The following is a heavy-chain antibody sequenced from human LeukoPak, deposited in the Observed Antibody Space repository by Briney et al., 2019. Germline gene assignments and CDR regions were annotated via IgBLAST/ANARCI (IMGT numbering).Heavy chain of an antibody. J-gene: IGHJ4*02. CDR1: GGSISSSSYY. CDR2: LYYSGST. Sequence: SETLSLTCTVSGGSISSSSYYWGWIRQPPGKGLEWIGSLYYSGSTYYNPSLKSRVTISVDTSKNQFSLKLSSVTAADTAVYYCARQYDYGDYVQLIDYWGQGTLVTVSS. CDR3: ARQYDYGDYVQLIDY. V-gene: IGHV4-39*01. D-gene: IGHD4-17*01.